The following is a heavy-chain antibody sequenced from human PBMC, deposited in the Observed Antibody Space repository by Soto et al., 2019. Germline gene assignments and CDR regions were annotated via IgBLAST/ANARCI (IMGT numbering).Heavy chain of an antibody. CDR1: GGSISFYY. D-gene: IGHD3-22*01. CDR2: VYSSGNT. CDR3: ARDRRGGTRPHYYPSSGYYNPFDR. Sequence: SETLSLTCTVSGGSISFYYWSWIRQPAGKGLEWIGRVYSSGNTNYNPSLKSRLTMSVDTSNNQFSLKLRSVTAADTAMYYCARDRRGGTRPHYYPSSGYYNPFDRWGQGTLVTVSS. V-gene: IGHV4-4*07. J-gene: IGHJ4*02.